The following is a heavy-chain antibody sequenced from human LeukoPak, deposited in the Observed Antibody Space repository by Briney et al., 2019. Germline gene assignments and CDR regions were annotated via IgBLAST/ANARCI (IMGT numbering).Heavy chain of an antibody. CDR3: ARTGYGSGSDDFDF. J-gene: IGHJ4*02. CDR2: ISPHNGNR. V-gene: IGHV1-18*01. Sequence: GASVKVSCKPSGYTFTRYGVSWVRQAPGQGREWMGWISPHNGNRDYAQKFKDRVTMTTDTSTNTVYLELRSLRPDDTAMYYCARTGYGSGSDDFDFWGQGTLVTVSS. D-gene: IGHD3-10*01. CDR1: GYTFTRYG.